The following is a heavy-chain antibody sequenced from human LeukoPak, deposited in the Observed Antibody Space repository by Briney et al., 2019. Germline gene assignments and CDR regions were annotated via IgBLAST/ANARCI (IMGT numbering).Heavy chain of an antibody. Sequence: ASVKVSCKASGYTFTGYYMHWVRQAPGQGLERMGWINPNSGGTNYAQKFQGRVTMTRDTSISTAYMELSRPRSDDTAVYYCARDRTRTGYSSGWYHDYWGQGTLVTVSS. V-gene: IGHV1-2*02. J-gene: IGHJ4*02. D-gene: IGHD6-19*01. CDR1: GYTFTGYY. CDR2: INPNSGGT. CDR3: ARDRTRTGYSSGWYHDY.